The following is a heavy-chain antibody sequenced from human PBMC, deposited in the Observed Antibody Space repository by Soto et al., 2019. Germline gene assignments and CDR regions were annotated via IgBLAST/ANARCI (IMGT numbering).Heavy chain of an antibody. V-gene: IGHV4-39*01. J-gene: IGHJ5*01. CDR3: GRVVEGATRHTDLDS. D-gene: IGHD2-21*01. Sequence: PSETLSLTCTVSGVSIHNSHSFWGWIRQPPGKGLEFIGTVYYSGGAHYNSSLESRVTISVDTANNQVSLRMRSLTAADTAVYYCGRVVEGATRHTDLDSWGQGTLVTVSS. CDR2: VYYSGGA. CDR1: GVSIHNSHSF.